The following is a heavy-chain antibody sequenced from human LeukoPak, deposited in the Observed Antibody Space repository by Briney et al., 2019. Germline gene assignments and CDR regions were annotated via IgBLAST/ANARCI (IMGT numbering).Heavy chain of an antibody. CDR1: GFTFSANW. CDR2: IKQDGGEK. CDR3: ARVKYSSGWVFDY. J-gene: IGHJ4*02. D-gene: IGHD6-19*01. Sequence: QTGGSLRLSCAASGFTFSANWMSWVRQAPGKGLEWVAKIKQDGGEKYYVDSVKGRFTISRDNAKNSLYLQINSLRAEDTAVYYCARVKYSSGWVFDYWGQGTLVTVSS. V-gene: IGHV3-7*03.